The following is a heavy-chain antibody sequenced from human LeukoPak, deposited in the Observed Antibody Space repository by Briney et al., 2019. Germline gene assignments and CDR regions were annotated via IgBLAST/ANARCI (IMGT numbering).Heavy chain of an antibody. CDR1: GGSISSYY. CDR2: IYTSGST. J-gene: IGHJ3*02. Sequence: SETLSLTCTVSGGSISSYYWSWIRQPAGKGLEWIGRIYTSGSTNYNPSLKSRVTMSVDTSKNQFSLKLSSVTAADTAVYYCARDLHDSSGEHHAFDIWGQGTMVTVSS. V-gene: IGHV4-4*07. D-gene: IGHD3-22*01. CDR3: ARDLHDSSGEHHAFDI.